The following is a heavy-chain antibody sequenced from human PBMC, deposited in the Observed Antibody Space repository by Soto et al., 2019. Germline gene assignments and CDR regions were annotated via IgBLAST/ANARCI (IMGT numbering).Heavy chain of an antibody. V-gene: IGHV4-59*12. Sequence: SETLSLACTVSGGSISSYYWSWIRQPPGKGLEWIGYIYYSGSTNYNPSLKSRVTISVDTSKNQFSLQLNSVTPEDTAVYYCARGEMSGPGYSSSWYAHWGQGTLVTVSS. D-gene: IGHD6-13*01. CDR2: IYYSGST. CDR3: ARGEMSGPGYSSSWYAH. J-gene: IGHJ5*02. CDR1: GGSISSYY.